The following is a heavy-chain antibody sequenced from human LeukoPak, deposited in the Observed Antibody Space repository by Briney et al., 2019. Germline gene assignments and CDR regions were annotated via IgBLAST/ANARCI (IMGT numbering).Heavy chain of an antibody. Sequence: SETLSLTCAVYGGSFSGYYWSWIRQPPGKGLEWIGEINHSGSTYYNPSLKSRVTISVDTSKNQFSLKLSSVTAADTAVYYCARQPYYYDRAFDIWGQGTMVTVSS. CDR1: GGSFSGYY. J-gene: IGHJ3*02. CDR3: ARQPYYYDRAFDI. CDR2: INHSGST. D-gene: IGHD3-22*01. V-gene: IGHV4-34*01.